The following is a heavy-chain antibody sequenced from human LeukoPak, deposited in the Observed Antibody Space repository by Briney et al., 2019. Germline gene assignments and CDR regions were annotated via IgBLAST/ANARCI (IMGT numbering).Heavy chain of an antibody. J-gene: IGHJ4*02. Sequence: GGSLRLSCTVSGFTVSSNSWSWVRQAPGKGLEWVSFIYSGGNTHYSDSVTGRFTISRDNAKTSLYLQMNSLRAEDTAVYYCARHLSGVTGYTYGRGIDYWGQGALVTVSS. D-gene: IGHD5-18*01. V-gene: IGHV3-66*04. CDR2: IYSGGNT. CDR3: ARHLSGVTGYTYGRGIDY. CDR1: GFTVSSNS.